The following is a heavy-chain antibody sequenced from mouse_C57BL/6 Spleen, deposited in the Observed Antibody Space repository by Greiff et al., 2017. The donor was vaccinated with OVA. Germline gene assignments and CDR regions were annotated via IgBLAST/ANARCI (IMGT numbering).Heavy chain of an antibody. D-gene: IGHD2-5*01. CDR1: GFTFNTYA. J-gene: IGHJ2*01. V-gene: IGHV10-3*01. CDR3: VRSYSTYSDY. CDR2: ISSKSSNYAT. Sequence: EVQLVESGGGLVQPKGSLKLSCAASGFTFNTYAMHWVRQAPGKGLEWVARISSKSSNYATYYADSVKDRFTISRDESQSKLYLQKNTLKTEDTAMYYCVRSYSTYSDYWSQGTTLTVSS.